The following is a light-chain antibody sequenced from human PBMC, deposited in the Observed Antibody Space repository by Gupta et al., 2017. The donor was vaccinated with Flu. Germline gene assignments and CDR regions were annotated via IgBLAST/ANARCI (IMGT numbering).Light chain of an antibody. CDR3: MEALHTFT. J-gene: IGKJ3*01. CDR1: QSLLHSNGYNY. V-gene: IGKV2-28*01. Sequence: IVMTQSPLSLPVTPGEPASISCRSSQSLLHSNGYNYLDWYLQKSGQSPQLLIYLGSHRASGVPDRFSGSGSGTECTLKISRVEAEDVGVYYCMEALHTFTCGPGTKVAI. CDR2: LGS.